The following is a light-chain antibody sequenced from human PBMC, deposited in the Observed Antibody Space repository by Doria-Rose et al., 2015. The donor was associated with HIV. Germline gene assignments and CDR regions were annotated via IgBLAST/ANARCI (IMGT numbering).Light chain of an antibody. CDR1: QTINNW. CDR3: QQYGFYPVT. Sequence: DIQMTQSPSTLSASIRDRVTITCRASQTINNWLAWYQQKPGKVPNLLIYNASDLQGGVPPRFSGSGSGTEFTLSISSLQPEDSATFYCQQYGFYPVTFGQGTRLEIK. CDR2: NAS. J-gene: IGKJ5*01. V-gene: IGKV1-5*03.